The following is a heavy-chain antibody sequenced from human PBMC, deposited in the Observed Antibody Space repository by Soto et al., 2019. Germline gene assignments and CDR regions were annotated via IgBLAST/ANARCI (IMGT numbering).Heavy chain of an antibody. CDR2: IKQDGGEI. D-gene: IGHD1-26*01. J-gene: IGHJ4*02. CDR1: GFTFSSYW. Sequence: GVSLRLSCVGSGFTFSSYWMSWVRQAPGKELEWVANIKQDGGEIYYVDSVKGRFTISRDNARNSLHLQMNSLRAEDTAVYYCARDKIVGATYFESWGQGTLVTVSS. CDR3: ARDKIVGATYFES. V-gene: IGHV3-7*03.